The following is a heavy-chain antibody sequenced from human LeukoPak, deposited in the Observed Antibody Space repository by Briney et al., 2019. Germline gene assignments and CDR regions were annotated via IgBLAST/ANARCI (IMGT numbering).Heavy chain of an antibody. CDR2: FSSSSSYI. J-gene: IGHJ4*02. D-gene: IGHD6-13*01. V-gene: IGHV3-21*04. CDR3: AKDPRIAAAGTGY. Sequence: GGSLRLSCAASGFTSTSYGMTWVRQAQGKGLEWVSSFSSSSSYIYYADSVKGRFTISRDNAKNSVYLQMNSLRAEDTAVYYCAKDPRIAAAGTGYWGQGTLVTVSS. CDR1: GFTSTSYG.